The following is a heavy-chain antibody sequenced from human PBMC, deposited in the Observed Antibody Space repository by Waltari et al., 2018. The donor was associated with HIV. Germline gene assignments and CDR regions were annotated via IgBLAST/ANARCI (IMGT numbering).Heavy chain of an antibody. CDR2: IWYDGSNK. D-gene: IGHD1-1*01. CDR3: ARDGTYNWNAVGAFDI. V-gene: IGHV3-33*01. CDR1: GFTFSSYG. J-gene: IGHJ3*02. Sequence: QVQLVESGGGVVQPGRSLRLSCAASGFTFSSYGMHWVRQAPGKGLGWVAVIWYDGSNKYYADSVKGRFTISRDNSKNTLYLQMNSLRAEDTAVYYCARDGTYNWNAVGAFDIWGQGTMVTVSS.